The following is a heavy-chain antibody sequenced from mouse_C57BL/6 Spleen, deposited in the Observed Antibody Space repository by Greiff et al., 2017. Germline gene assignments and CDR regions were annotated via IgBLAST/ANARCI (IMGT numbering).Heavy chain of an antibody. D-gene: IGHD2-3*01. CDR2: INPGSGGT. J-gene: IGHJ4*01. V-gene: IGHV1-54*01. CDR3: ARNDGYPYAMDY. Sequence: QVQLQQSGAELVRPGTSVKVSCKASGYAFTNYLIEWVKQRPGQGLEWIGVINPGSGGTNYNEKFKGKATLTADKSSSTAYMQLSSLTSEDSAVYFCARNDGYPYAMDYWGQGTSVTVSS. CDR1: GYAFTNYL.